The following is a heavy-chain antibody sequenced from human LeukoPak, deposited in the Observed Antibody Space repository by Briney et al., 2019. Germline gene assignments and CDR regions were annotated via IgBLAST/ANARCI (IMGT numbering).Heavy chain of an antibody. D-gene: IGHD3-3*01. CDR1: GYTFTSYG. V-gene: IGHV1-18*01. CDR2: ISAYNGNT. Sequence: ASVKVSFTSSGYTFTSYGISWVRQAPGQALEWMGWISAYNGNTNYAQKLQGRVTITTDTYTTTAHVALRSLRSDGTAVYYCARRHTYYDFWSGLIEYYFYYWGQRTLVTVSS. J-gene: IGHJ4*02. CDR3: ARRHTYYDFWSGLIEYYFYY.